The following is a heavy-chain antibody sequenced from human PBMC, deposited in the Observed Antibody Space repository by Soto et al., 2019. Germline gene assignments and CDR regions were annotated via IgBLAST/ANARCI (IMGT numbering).Heavy chain of an antibody. V-gene: IGHV3-21*01. CDR1: GFTFSSYS. Sequence: GGSLRLSCAASGFTFSSYSMNWVRQAPGKGLEWVSSISSSSSYIYYADSVKGRFTISRDNSKNTLYLQMNSLRAEDTAVYYCARLYSGYDYHYYYYYMDVWGKGTTVTVSS. CDR3: ARLYSGYDYHYYYYYMDV. CDR2: ISSSSSYI. D-gene: IGHD5-12*01. J-gene: IGHJ6*03.